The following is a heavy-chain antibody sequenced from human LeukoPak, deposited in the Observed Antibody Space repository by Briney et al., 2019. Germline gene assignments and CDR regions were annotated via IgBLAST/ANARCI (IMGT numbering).Heavy chain of an antibody. D-gene: IGHD4-17*01. J-gene: IGHJ4*02. CDR1: CWSFSCYY. V-gene: IGHV4-34*01. CDR2: INHSGST. Sequence: AETLSLTGSVYCWSFSCYYWSWIRQPPGKGLEWSGEINHSGSTNYNPSLKSRVTISVDTSKNQFSLKLSSVTAAEPAVYYCARLGPGFPDTTVTNFDYWGQGTLVTVSS. CDR3: ARLGPGFPDTTVTNFDY.